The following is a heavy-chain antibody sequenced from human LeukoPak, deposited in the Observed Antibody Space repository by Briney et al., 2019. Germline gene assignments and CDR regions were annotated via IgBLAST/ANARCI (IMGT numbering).Heavy chain of an antibody. Sequence: GGSLRLSCAASGFTFSSYAMPWVRQAPGKRREWVAVMSYDGSNKSYAASAKGRFTIPRDNSKTTLYLPLNSLRAEAPAVSYCATEAYDYDSSGSYYFGHWGQGTLVTLSS. V-gene: IGHV3-30-3*01. CDR1: GFTFSSYA. J-gene: IGHJ4*02. CDR3: ATEAYDYDSSGSYYFGH. CDR2: MSYDGSNK. D-gene: IGHD3-22*01.